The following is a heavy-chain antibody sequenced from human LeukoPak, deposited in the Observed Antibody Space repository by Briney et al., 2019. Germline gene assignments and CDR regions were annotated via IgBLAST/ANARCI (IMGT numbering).Heavy chain of an antibody. CDR3: AKNDFWGGNAYGMDV. CDR2: MSTGGTT. V-gene: IGHV4-4*07. CDR1: GGSLSSYY. Sequence: SETLSLTCTVSGGSLSSYYWSWIRQTAGKGLEWIGRMSTGGTTNYNPSLKSRVTMSVDTSKNQFSLNLSSVTAADTAVYYCAKNDFWGGNAYGMDVWGQGTTVAVSS. D-gene: IGHD3-3*01. J-gene: IGHJ6*02.